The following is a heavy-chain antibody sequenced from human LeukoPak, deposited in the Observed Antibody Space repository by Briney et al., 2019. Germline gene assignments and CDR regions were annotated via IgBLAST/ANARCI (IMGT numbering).Heavy chain of an antibody. V-gene: IGHV4-4*02. D-gene: IGHD4-17*01. CDR2: IHDDGGF. Sequence: SETLSLTCAVSGVSITYSNWWSWVRQPPGKGLEWIGEIHDDGGFHCNPLLKGRVAMSMDRSQSQFSLRLSSVTAADTAVYYCAGTRVTTYGNNWFDPWGQGTLVTVSS. CDR1: GVSITYSNW. J-gene: IGHJ5*02. CDR3: AGTRVTTYGNNWFDP.